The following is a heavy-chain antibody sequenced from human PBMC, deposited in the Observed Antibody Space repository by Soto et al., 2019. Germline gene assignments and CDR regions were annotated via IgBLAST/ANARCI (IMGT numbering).Heavy chain of an antibody. CDR3: VGGYSYGPMFIDY. V-gene: IGHV5-10-1*01. CDR1: GYSFTSYW. CDR2: IDPSDSYT. D-gene: IGHD5-18*01. J-gene: IGHJ4*02. Sequence: LKISCKGSGYSFTSYWISWVRQMPGKGLEWMGRIDPSDSYTNYSPSFQGHVTISADKSISTAYLQWSSLKASDTAMYYCVGGYSYGPMFIDYWGQGTLVTVSS.